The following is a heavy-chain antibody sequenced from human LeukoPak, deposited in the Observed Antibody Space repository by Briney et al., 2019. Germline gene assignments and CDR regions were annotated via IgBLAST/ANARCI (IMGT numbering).Heavy chain of an antibody. CDR3: ARDRPTGASRVFVVQ. CDR2: MSSGGTYI. J-gene: IGHJ4*02. D-gene: IGHD2-15*01. Sequence: PGGSLRLCCTASGFTFSNHAMTWVRQAPGKGLEWVSSMSSGGTYIYYADSVRGRFTISRDNAKNSLYLVMSSLRAEDTATYYCARDRPTGASRVFVVQWGQGTLVTVSS. V-gene: IGHV3-21*01. CDR1: GFTFSNHA.